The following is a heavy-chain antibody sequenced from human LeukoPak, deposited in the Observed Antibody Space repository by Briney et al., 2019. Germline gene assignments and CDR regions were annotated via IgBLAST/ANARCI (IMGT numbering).Heavy chain of an antibody. V-gene: IGHV3-30-3*01. Sequence: GRSLRLSCAASGFTFSSYAMHWVRQAPGKGLEWVAVISYDGSNKYYADSVKGRFTISRDNSKNTLYLQMNSLRAEDTAVYYCAKGESIVVVPAASIFEDVWGQGTTVTVSS. CDR2: ISYDGSNK. CDR3: AKGESIVVVPAASIFEDV. CDR1: GFTFSSYA. J-gene: IGHJ6*02. D-gene: IGHD2-2*01.